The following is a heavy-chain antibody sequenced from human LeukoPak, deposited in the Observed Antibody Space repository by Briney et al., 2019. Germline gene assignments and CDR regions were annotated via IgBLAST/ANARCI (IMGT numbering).Heavy chain of an antibody. J-gene: IGHJ4*02. CDR1: GYTLTGQV. CDR3: TRERGSYSPVDY. D-gene: IGHD1-26*01. V-gene: IGHV1-2*02. Sequence: ASVKVSCKASGYTLTGQVMHWVGQAPGQGLEWMGWINPNSGGTNYAQKFQGRVTMTRDTSISTAYMELGRLRSDDTPVHYCTRERGSYSPVDYWGQGTLVTVSS. CDR2: INPNSGGT.